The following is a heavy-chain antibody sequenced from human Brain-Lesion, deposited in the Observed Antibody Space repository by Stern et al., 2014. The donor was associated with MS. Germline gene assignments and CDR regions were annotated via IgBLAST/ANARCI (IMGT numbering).Heavy chain of an antibody. Sequence: VQLVESGAELKKPGASGKVSCKTSGYIFTGYYIHWVRQAPGQGLEWMAWINPNTGGTKYAQKFQGRVTMSRDTSISTAYVELSSLTSDDTAVYYCARDQRGITIFGVVTDYYYLGMDVWGQGTTVTVSS. CDR3: ARDQRGITIFGVVTDYYYLGMDV. CDR2: INPNTGGT. CDR1: GYIFTGYY. J-gene: IGHJ6*02. V-gene: IGHV1-2*02. D-gene: IGHD3-3*01.